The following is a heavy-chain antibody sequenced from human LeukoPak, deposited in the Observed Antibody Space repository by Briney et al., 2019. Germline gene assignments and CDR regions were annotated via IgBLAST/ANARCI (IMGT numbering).Heavy chain of an antibody. V-gene: IGHV3-30*03. Sequence: GRSLRLSCAASGFTFSSYGMHWVRQAPGKELEWVAVISYDGSNKYYADSVKGRFTISRDNSKNTLYLQINSLRAEDTAVYYCAVIAAAGYWGQGTLVTVSS. D-gene: IGHD6-13*01. CDR3: AVIAAAGY. J-gene: IGHJ4*02. CDR1: GFTFSSYG. CDR2: ISYDGSNK.